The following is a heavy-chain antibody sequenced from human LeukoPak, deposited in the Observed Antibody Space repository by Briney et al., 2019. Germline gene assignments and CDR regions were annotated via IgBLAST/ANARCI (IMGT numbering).Heavy chain of an antibody. V-gene: IGHV3-21*01. CDR2: ISSSSSYI. J-gene: IGHJ4*02. D-gene: IGHD5-18*01. CDR1: GFTFSSYI. CDR3: ARADTAMLAY. Sequence: PGGSLRLSCAASGFTFSSYIMNWVRQAPGKGLEWVSPISSSSSYIYYADSVKGRFTISRDNAKNSLYLQMNSLRAEDTAVYYCARADTAMLAYWGQGTLVTVSS.